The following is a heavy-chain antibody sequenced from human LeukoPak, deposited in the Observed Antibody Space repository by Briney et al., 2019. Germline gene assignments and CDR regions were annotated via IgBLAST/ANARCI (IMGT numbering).Heavy chain of an antibody. Sequence: EESLTLSCAVSGFTFDDYAEHWVRQAPAKGLEWVSLISWDGGSTYYADSVKRRFTISRDHSKNSLSVHMKSLRAEDAAVLYCAKDISSGVRGVIGGYFDYWGQGTLVTVSS. D-gene: IGHD3-10*01. CDR2: ISWDGGST. V-gene: IGHV3-43D*03. J-gene: IGHJ4*02. CDR1: GFTFDDYA. CDR3: AKDISSGVRGVIGGYFDY.